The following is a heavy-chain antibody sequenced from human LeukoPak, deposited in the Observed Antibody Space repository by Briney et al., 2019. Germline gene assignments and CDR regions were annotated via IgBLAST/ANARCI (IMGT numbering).Heavy chain of an antibody. CDR3: AKPYYYGSGGLRSGFDY. Sequence: GGSLRLSCAASGFTFSSYGMSWVRQAPGKGLEWVSAISGSGGSTYYADSVKGRFTISRDNSKNTLYLQMNSLRAEDTAVYYCAKPYYYGSGGLRSGFDYWGQGTLVTVSS. CDR1: GFTFSSYG. CDR2: ISGSGGST. J-gene: IGHJ4*02. V-gene: IGHV3-23*01. D-gene: IGHD3-10*01.